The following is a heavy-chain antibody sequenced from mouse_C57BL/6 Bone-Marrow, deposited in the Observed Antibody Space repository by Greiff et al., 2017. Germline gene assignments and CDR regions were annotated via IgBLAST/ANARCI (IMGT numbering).Heavy chain of an antibody. Sequence: QVQLQQPGAELVKPGASVKLSCKASGYTFTSYWMHWVKQRPGPGLEWIGMINPNSGSTNSNEKFKSKATLTVDKSSSTAYMQLSSLTSEDSAVYYWSRSREDYDPYYDAIDYWGQGTSVTVSS. CDR2: INPNSGST. D-gene: IGHD2-4*01. CDR1: GYTFTSYW. CDR3: SRSREDYDPYYDAIDY. V-gene: IGHV1-64*01. J-gene: IGHJ4*01.